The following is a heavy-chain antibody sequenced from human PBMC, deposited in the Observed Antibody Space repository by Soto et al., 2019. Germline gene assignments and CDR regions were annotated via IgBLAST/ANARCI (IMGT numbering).Heavy chain of an antibody. CDR1: GYSFTSYW. Sequence: GESLKISCKGSGYSFTSYWISWVRQMPGKGLEWMGIIYPGDSDTSYSPSFQGQVTISADKSISTAYLQWSSLKASDTAMYYCARVPAEIPPIPHADYWGQGTLVTVSS. V-gene: IGHV5-51*01. J-gene: IGHJ4*02. CDR3: ARVPAEIPPIPHADY. CDR2: IYPGDSDT. D-gene: IGHD2-2*01.